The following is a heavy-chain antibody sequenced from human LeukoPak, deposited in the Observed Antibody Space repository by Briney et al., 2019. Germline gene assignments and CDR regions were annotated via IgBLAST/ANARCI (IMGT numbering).Heavy chain of an antibody. V-gene: IGHV3-7*01. Sequence: GGSLRLSCAVSGFTFSNYWMSWARQSPGKGLECGANIYLDGSRAYYVDSVKGRFTISRDNAKNSQFLQMNSLSAEDTAVYYCGRAGPVTKDHFIDVWGKGTTVTVSS. J-gene: IGHJ6*03. CDR3: GRAGPVTKDHFIDV. CDR2: IYLDGSRA. D-gene: IGHD2-2*01. CDR1: GFTFSNYW.